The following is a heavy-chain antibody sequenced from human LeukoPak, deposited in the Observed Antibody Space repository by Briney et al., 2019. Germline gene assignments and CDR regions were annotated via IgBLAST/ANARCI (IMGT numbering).Heavy chain of an antibody. CDR3: AGRNVVVPPAVFDP. CDR2: IYYSGST. V-gene: IGHV4-59*01. Sequence: SETLSLTCTVSGGSISSYYWSWIRQPPGKGLEGIGYIYYSGSTNYNPSLKSRVTISVDTSKNQFSLKLSSVTAADTAVYYCAGRNVVVPPAVFDPWGQGTLVTVSS. J-gene: IGHJ5*02. D-gene: IGHD2-2*01. CDR1: GGSISSYY.